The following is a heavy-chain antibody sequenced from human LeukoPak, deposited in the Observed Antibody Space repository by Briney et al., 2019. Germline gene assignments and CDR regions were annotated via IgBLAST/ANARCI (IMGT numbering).Heavy chain of an antibody. Sequence: SEILSLTCTVSGGSISSGDYYWSWIRQPPGKGLEWIGNIYYSGSTTYNPSLKSRLTLSVDTSKNQFSLKLNSVTAADTAVYYCARLRGGPIVVMPGEVDYWGQGTLVTVSS. V-gene: IGHV4-30-4*01. CDR3: ARLRGGPIVVMPGEVDY. J-gene: IGHJ4*02. CDR2: IYYSGST. CDR1: GGSISSGDYY. D-gene: IGHD3-16*01.